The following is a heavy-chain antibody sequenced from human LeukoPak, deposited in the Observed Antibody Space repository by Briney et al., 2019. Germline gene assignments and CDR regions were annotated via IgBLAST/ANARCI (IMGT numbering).Heavy chain of an antibody. J-gene: IGHJ4*02. Sequence: GGSLRLSCAASGFTSSTYWLGWVRQSPGKGLEWVANIKPDGSEGYYVDSVKGRVTISRDNAKNSLILQMNSLRVEDTAVYYCAKVSGDSSGYYFAIDYWGQGTLVTVSS. CDR3: AKVSGDSSGYYFAIDY. CDR1: GFTSSTYW. V-gene: IGHV3-7*01. D-gene: IGHD3-22*01. CDR2: IKPDGSEG.